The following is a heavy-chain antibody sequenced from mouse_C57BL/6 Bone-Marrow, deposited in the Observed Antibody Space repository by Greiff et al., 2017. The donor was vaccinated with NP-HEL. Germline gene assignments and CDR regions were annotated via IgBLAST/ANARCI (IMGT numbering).Heavy chain of an antibody. D-gene: IGHD2-1*01. J-gene: IGHJ3*01. Sequence: QVQLQQSGAELVKPGASVKMSCKASGYTFTSYWITWVKQRPGQGLAWIGDIYPGSGSTNYNEKFKSKATLTVATSSSTAYMQLSSLTSEDSAVYYGARWDYGNYWFAYGGQGTLVTVSA. CDR2: IYPGSGST. V-gene: IGHV1-55*01. CDR1: GYTFTSYW. CDR3: ARWDYGNYWFAY.